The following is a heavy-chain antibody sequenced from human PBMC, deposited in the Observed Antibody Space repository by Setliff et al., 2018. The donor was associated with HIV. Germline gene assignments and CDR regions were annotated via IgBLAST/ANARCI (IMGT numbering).Heavy chain of an antibody. CDR3: ARGGYSIGWSDMDV. J-gene: IGHJ6*03. Sequence: LSETLSLTCTVSGGSISSYYWSRIRQPPGKGLEWIGYIYYSGSTNYNPSLKSRVTISVDTSKNQFSLKLSSVTAADTTVYYCARGGYSIGWSDMDVWGKGTTVTVSS. V-gene: IGHV4-59*01. CDR1: GGSISSYY. D-gene: IGHD6-19*01. CDR2: IYYSGST.